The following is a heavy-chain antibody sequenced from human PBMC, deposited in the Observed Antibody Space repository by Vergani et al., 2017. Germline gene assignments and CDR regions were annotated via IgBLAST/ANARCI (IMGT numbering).Heavy chain of an antibody. CDR3: ARERVMVRGVYFDY. CDR1: GFTFSSYG. CDR2: IWYDGSNK. Sequence: QVQLVESGGGVVQPGRSLRLSCAASGFTFSSYGMHWVRQAPGKGLEWVAVIWYDGSNKYYADSVKGRFTISRDNSKNTLYLQMNSLRAEDTAVYYCARERVMVRGVYFDYWGQGTLVTVSS. V-gene: IGHV3-33*01. D-gene: IGHD3-10*01. J-gene: IGHJ4*02.